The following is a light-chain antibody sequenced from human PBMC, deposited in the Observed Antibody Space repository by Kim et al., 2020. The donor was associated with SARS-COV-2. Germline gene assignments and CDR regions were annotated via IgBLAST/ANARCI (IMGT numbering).Light chain of an antibody. V-gene: IGKV1-33*01. Sequence: SVGDGATITCQSSQDISNHLNWYPQKLGKAPKLLIYDAFDLESGVPSRFSGSGSGTDYTLTISSLQPEDMATYYCQQFNNLPRSFGGGTKVDIK. J-gene: IGKJ4*01. CDR1: QDISNH. CDR2: DAF. CDR3: QQFNNLPRS.